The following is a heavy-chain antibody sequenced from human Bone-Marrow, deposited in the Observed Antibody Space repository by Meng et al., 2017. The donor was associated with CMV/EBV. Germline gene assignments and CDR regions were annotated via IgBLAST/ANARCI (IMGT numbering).Heavy chain of an antibody. V-gene: IGHV1-46*01. J-gene: IGHJ6*02. Sequence: ASVKVSCKASGYTFTSYYMHWVRQAPGQGLEWMGIINPSDGSTSYAQKFQGRVTMTRDTSTSTVYMELSSLRSEDTAVYYCARDRSITMIVVDYYYGMDVWGQGTTVTVSS. D-gene: IGHD3-22*01. CDR3: ARDRSITMIVVDYYYGMDV. CDR1: GYTFTSYY. CDR2: INPSDGST.